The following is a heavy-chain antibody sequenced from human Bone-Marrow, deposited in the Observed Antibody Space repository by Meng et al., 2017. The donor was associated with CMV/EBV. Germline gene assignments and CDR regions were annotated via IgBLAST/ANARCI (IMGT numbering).Heavy chain of an antibody. D-gene: IGHD7-27*01. CDR1: GDTLTGYY. CDR3: ALGGRAIGGLAWFDP. J-gene: IGHJ5*02. V-gene: IGHV1-2*02. Sequence: GDTLTGYYIHWVRQAPGQGLEWMGWINPNGGATNYLQKFQGRVTMTRDTSVNTVYMELRRLASDDTAVYYCALGGRAIGGLAWFDPWGQGTLVTVSS. CDR2: INPNGGAT.